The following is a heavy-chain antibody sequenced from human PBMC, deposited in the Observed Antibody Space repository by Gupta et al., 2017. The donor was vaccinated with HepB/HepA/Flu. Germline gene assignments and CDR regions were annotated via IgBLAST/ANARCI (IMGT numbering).Heavy chain of an antibody. CDR2: ISASGGNT. CDR1: GFTLSSYD. D-gene: IGHD1-26*01. Sequence: EVQLLESGGGLVQPGGFLRRSCAASGFTLSSYDMSWVREAPGKGLEWVSSISASGGNTYYADSVKGHFTISRDKSRNTLFLQMDSLRAEDTAIYYCAKDRGVSGSFYTFDYWGQGTLVTVSS. J-gene: IGHJ4*02. CDR3: AKDRGVSGSFYTFDY. V-gene: IGHV3-23*01.